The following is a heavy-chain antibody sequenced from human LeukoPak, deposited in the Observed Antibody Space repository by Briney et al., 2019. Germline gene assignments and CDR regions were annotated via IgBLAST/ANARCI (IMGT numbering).Heavy chain of an antibody. Sequence: GGSLRLSCTASGVTLGDYAMSWVRQAPGKGLEWVALIRGRFGGGTTQYAASVRGRFTISRDDSKGIAYLQMNSLKTEDTAVYYCTRPIYVSGTYFFDYWGQRALVTVSS. CDR1: GVTLGDYA. CDR3: TRPIYVSGTYFFDY. V-gene: IGHV3-49*04. J-gene: IGHJ4*02. CDR2: IRGRFGGGTT. D-gene: IGHD3-10*01.